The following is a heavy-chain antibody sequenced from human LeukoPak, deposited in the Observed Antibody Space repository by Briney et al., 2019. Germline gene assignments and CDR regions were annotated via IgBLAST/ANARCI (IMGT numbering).Heavy chain of an antibody. Sequence: SQTLSLTCTVSGGSISSGSNYWSWIRQPAGKGLEWIGRIYTSGNTNYNPSLQSRVTISVDTSKNQFSLKLSSVTAADTAVYYCATNSYGHYQYYYYMDVWGKGTTVTISS. CDR3: ATNSYGHYQYYYYMDV. D-gene: IGHD5-18*01. CDR1: GGSISSGSNY. V-gene: IGHV4-61*02. J-gene: IGHJ6*03. CDR2: IYTSGNT.